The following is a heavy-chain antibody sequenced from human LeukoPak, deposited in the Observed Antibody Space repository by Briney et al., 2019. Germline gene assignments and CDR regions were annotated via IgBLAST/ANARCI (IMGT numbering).Heavy chain of an antibody. J-gene: IGHJ3*02. D-gene: IGHD6-6*01. CDR1: GYTFTGYY. CDR2: INPNSGGT. CDR3: ARSTSRDAFDI. Sequence: GASVKVSCKASGYTFTGYYMHWVRQAPGEGLEWLGWINPNSGGTNYAQKFQGRVTMTRDTSISTAYMELSSLRSEDTAVYYCARSTSRDAFDIWGQGTMVTVSS. V-gene: IGHV1-2*02.